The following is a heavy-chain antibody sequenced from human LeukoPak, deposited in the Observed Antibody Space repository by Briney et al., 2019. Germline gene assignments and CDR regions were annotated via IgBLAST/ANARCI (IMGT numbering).Heavy chain of an antibody. CDR3: ARGDKVVTVTHIIDY. J-gene: IGHJ4*02. Sequence: SETLSLTCAVYGGSFSDYYWAWIRQPPGKGLEWIGEINHNGGINYNPSLKSRVTLSLDTSMNHVSLRLTSVTAADTAVYYCARGDKVVTVTHIIDYWGQGTLVTVSS. CDR1: GGSFSDYY. D-gene: IGHD4-17*01. V-gene: IGHV4-34*01. CDR2: INHNGGI.